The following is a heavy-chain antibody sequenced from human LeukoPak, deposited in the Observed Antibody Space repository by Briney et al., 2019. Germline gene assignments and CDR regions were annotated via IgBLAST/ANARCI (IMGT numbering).Heavy chain of an antibody. CDR3: AKPMTTVVTPPFDY. J-gene: IGHJ4*02. D-gene: IGHD4-23*01. CDR2: ISYDGSNK. CDR1: GFTFSSYG. V-gene: IGHV3-30*18. Sequence: GRSLRLSCAASGFTFSSYGMHWVRQAPGKGLEWVAVISYDGSNKYYADSVKGRFTISRDNSKNTLYLQMNSLRAEDTAVYYCAKPMTTVVTPPFDYWGQGTLVTVSS.